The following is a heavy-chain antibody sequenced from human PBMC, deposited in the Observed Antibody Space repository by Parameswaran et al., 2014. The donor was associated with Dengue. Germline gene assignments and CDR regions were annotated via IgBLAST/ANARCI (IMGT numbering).Heavy chain of an antibody. Sequence: SWVRQAPGQGLEWMGWISAYNGNTNYAQKLQGRVTMTTDTSTSTAYMELRSLRSDDTAVYYCAIYGSGSYYWFDPWGQGTLVTVSS. J-gene: IGHJ5*02. CDR2: ISAYNGNT. CDR3: AIYGSGSYYWFDP. D-gene: IGHD3-10*01. V-gene: IGHV1-18*01.